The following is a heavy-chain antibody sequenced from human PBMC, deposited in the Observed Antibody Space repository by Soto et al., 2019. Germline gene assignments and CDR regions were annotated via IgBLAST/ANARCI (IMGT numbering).Heavy chain of an antibody. Sequence: GASVKVSCKASGFTFSSSAVQWVRQARGQRLEWIGWIVVGSGNTNYAQKFQERVTITRDMSTSTAYMELSSLRSEDTAVYYCAARPYYYDSSGYNYWGQGTLVTVSS. D-gene: IGHD3-22*01. CDR2: IVVGSGNT. CDR3: AARPYYYDSSGYNY. J-gene: IGHJ4*02. V-gene: IGHV1-58*01. CDR1: GFTFSSSA.